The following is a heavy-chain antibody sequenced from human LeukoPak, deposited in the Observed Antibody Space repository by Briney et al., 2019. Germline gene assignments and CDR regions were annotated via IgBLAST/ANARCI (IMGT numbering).Heavy chain of an antibody. CDR2: ISYDGSNK. CDR1: GFTFSSYG. V-gene: IGHV3-30*03. Sequence: PGGSLRLSCAASGFTFSSYGMHWVRQAPGKGLEWVALISYDGSNKYYTDSVKGRFTISRDDSKNTYLQMNRLRAEDTAVYYCARDRNTAMEESDFDYWGQGTLVTVSS. CDR3: ARDRNTAMEESDFDY. J-gene: IGHJ4*02. D-gene: IGHD5-18*01.